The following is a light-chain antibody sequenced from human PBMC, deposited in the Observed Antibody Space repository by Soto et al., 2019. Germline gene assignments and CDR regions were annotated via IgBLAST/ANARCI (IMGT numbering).Light chain of an antibody. J-gene: IGKJ4*01. CDR3: QHCSSSPLT. Sequence: EMVLSQAPAALSLSPGERATVSCRASQSVSSYLAWYQQKPGQVPRLLISDASNRATGIPARFSGSGSGTDFTLTISSLEPEDFALYYCQHCSSSPLTFGGGTKVEIK. CDR2: DAS. V-gene: IGKV3-11*01. CDR1: QSVSSY.